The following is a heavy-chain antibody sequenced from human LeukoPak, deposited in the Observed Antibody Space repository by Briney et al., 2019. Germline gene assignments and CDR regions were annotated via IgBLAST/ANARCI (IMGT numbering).Heavy chain of an antibody. CDR1: GFTFSSYA. Sequence: HAGGSLRLSCAASGFTFSSYAMSWVRQAPGKGLEWVSAISGSGGSTYYADSVKGRFTISRDNSKNTLYLQMNSLRAEDTAVYYCAKEEDSGYHAYFDYWGQGTPVTVSS. J-gene: IGHJ4*02. D-gene: IGHD5-12*01. CDR3: AKEEDSGYHAYFDY. V-gene: IGHV3-23*01. CDR2: ISGSGGST.